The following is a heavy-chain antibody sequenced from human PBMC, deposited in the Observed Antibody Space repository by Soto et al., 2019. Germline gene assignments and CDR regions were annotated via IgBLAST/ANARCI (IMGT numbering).Heavy chain of an antibody. CDR1: GFTFSSFW. D-gene: IGHD5-18*01. CDR2: INQDGSAR. J-gene: IGHJ4*02. CDR3: ARDWNGYSYAYGY. V-gene: IGHV3-7*03. Sequence: EVQLVESGGGLVQPGGSLRLSCAASGFTFSSFWLSWVRQAPGKGPEWVANINQDGSARNYLDSVKGRFTISRDNAKNSMYLQMNSLSAEDTTVYYCARDWNGYSYAYGYWGRGTLVTVYS.